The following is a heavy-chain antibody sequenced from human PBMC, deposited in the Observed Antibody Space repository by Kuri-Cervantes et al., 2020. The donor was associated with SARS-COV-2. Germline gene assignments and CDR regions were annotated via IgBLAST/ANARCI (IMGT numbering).Heavy chain of an antibody. Sequence: ESLKISCAVYGGSFSGYYWSWIRQPPGKGLEWIGEINHSGSTNYNPSLKSRVTISVDTSKNQFSLKLSSVTAADTAVYYCARLLRQKYCSGGSCYGWIWGQGTMVTVSS. CDR3: ARLLRQKYCSGGSCYGWI. V-gene: IGHV4-34*01. CDR2: INHSGST. J-gene: IGHJ3*02. CDR1: GGSFSGYY. D-gene: IGHD2-15*01.